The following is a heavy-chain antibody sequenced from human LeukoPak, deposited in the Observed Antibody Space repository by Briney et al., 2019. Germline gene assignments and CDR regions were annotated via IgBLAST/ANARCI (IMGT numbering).Heavy chain of an antibody. CDR1: GYSFTSYG. V-gene: IGHV1-18*01. CDR3: ARENSERGAFDI. D-gene: IGHD1-1*01. CDR2: ISAYNGNR. Sequence: ASVKVSCTASGYSFTSYGISWVRQAPGQGLEWMGWISAYNGNRNYAQKLQGRVTMTTDTSTSKAYMELRSLRSDDTAVYYCARENSERGAFDIWGEGTMVTVSS. J-gene: IGHJ3*02.